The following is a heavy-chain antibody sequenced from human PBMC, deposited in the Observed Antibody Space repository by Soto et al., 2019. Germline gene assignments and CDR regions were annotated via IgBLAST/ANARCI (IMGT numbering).Heavy chain of an antibody. V-gene: IGHV3-30*18. Sequence: QVQLVESGGGVVQPGRSLRLSCAASGYTFSSYGMHWVRQAPGKGLEWVAVISYDGSNKYYADSVKGRFTISRDNSKNTLYLQMNSLRAEDTAVYYCAKDKGAFITHPRGAFDIWGQGTMVTVSS. CDR3: AKDKGAFITHPRGAFDI. J-gene: IGHJ3*02. D-gene: IGHD3-10*01. CDR1: GYTFSSYG. CDR2: ISYDGSNK.